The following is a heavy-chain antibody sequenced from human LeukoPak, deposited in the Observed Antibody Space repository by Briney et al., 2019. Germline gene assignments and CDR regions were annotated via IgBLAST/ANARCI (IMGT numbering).Heavy chain of an antibody. Sequence: GASVKVSCKXSGYTFTSYGISWVRQAPGQGLEWMGWISAYNGNTNYSQKLQGRVTMTTDTSTSTAYMELRSLRSGDTAVYYCARAGPYYYDSSGYYPNFDYWGQGTLVTVSS. J-gene: IGHJ4*02. V-gene: IGHV1-18*01. CDR2: ISAYNGNT. CDR1: GYTFTSYG. D-gene: IGHD3-22*01. CDR3: ARAGPYYYDSSGYYPNFDY.